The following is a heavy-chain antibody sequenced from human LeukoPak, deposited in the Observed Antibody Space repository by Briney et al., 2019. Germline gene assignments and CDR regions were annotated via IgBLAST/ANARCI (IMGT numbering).Heavy chain of an antibody. CDR2: FYYGGST. V-gene: IGHV4-39*01. CDR1: GVSTSNYNYY. CDR3: ARPNIVGASQPFDY. D-gene: IGHD1-26*01. Sequence: PSETLSLTCTVSGVSTSNYNYYRVWLRQPPGKVLEWLGSFYYGGSTYYNPSLKSRVTISVDASKNQFYLKLGSVTAADTAVYYCARPNIVGASQPFDYWGQGALVTVSS. J-gene: IGHJ4*02.